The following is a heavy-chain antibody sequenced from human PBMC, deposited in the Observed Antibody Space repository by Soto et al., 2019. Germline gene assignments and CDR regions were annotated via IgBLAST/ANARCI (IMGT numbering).Heavy chain of an antibody. Sequence: QVQLVESGGGVVQPGRSLRLSCAASGFTFSSYGMHWVRQAPGKGLEWVAVIWYDGSNKYYADSVKGRFTISRDNSKNTLYLQMNSLRAEDTAGYYCARDLPCSDFWSGYAAGFWGQGTLVTVSS. CDR3: ARDLPCSDFWSGYAAGF. D-gene: IGHD3-3*01. CDR2: IWYDGSNK. V-gene: IGHV3-33*01. J-gene: IGHJ4*02. CDR1: GFTFSSYG.